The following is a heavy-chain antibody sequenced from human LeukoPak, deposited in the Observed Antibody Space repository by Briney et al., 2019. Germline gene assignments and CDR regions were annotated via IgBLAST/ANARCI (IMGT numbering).Heavy chain of an antibody. J-gene: IGHJ3*02. CDR1: GGSVSSGSYY. Sequence: PSETLSLTCTVSGGSVSSGSYYWSWIRQPPGKGLEWIGYIYYSGSTNYNPSLKSRVTISVDRSKNQFSLKLSSVTAADTAVYYCARGGADSEDAFDIWGQGTMVTVSS. V-gene: IGHV4-61*01. CDR3: ARGGADSEDAFDI. D-gene: IGHD1-14*01. CDR2: IYYSGST.